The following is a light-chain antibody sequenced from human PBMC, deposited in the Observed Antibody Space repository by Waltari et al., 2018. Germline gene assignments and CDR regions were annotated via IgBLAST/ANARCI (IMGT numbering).Light chain of an antibody. J-gene: IGKJ3*01. V-gene: IGKV3-20*01. CDR1: QNISSSY. CDR2: GVS. CDR3: QQSYSTPFT. Sequence: ESVLPQSPGTLSLSPGERATLSCKTSQNISSSYLTWYQQKPGQAPRLVVYGVSTRATGIPDRFSGSRSGTDFTLTISSLQPEDFATYYCQQSYSTPFTFGPGTKVDIK.